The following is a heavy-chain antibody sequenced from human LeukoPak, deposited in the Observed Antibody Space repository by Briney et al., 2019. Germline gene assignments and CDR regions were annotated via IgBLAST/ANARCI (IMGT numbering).Heavy chain of an antibody. CDR3: ARDSGSCSRAFDI. D-gene: IGHD1-26*01. CDR2: IYYSGST. V-gene: IGHV4-59*01. J-gene: IGHJ3*02. CDR1: GGSISSYY. Sequence: PSETLSLTCTVSGGSISSYYWSWIRQPPGKGLEWIGYIYYSGSTNYNPSLKSRVTISVDTSKNQFSLKLSSVTAADTAVYYCARDSGSCSRAFDIWGQGTMVTVSS.